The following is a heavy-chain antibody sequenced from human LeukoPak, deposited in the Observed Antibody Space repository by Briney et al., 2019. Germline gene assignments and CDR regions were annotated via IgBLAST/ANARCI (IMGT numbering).Heavy chain of an antibody. V-gene: IGHV4-34*01. CDR1: GGSFSGYY. CDR2: INHSGTT. D-gene: IGHD5-12*01. J-gene: IGHJ4*02. CDR3: ASPLRGYSGLDPFDY. Sequence: PSETLSLTCAVYGGSFSGYYWSWICQPPGKGLEWIGEINHSGTTNYNPSLKSRVTISVDTSKNQFSLKLSSVTAADTAVYYCASPLRGYSGLDPFDYWGQGTLVTVSS.